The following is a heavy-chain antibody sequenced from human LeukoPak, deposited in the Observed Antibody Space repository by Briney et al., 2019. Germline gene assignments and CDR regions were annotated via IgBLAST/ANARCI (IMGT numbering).Heavy chain of an antibody. J-gene: IGHJ4*02. CDR1: GVSFSGYY. CDR2: INHSGST. V-gene: IGHV4-34*01. Sequence: SETLSLTCAVYGVSFSGYYWSWIRQPPGKGLEWIGEINHSGSTNYNPSLKSRVTISVDTSKNHFSLKLSSVTAADTAVYYCARVTTVAGSDYFDYWGQGTPVTVSS. CDR3: ARVTTVAGSDYFDY. D-gene: IGHD6-19*01.